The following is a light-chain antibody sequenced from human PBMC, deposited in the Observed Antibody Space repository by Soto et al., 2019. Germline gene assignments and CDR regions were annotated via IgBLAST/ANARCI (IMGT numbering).Light chain of an antibody. CDR2: GAS. Sequence: EIVLTQSPGTLSWSPGERATLSCRASKSVSSSYLAWYQQKPGQAPRLLIYGASSRATGIPDRFSGSGSGTDFTLTISRLEPEDCAVYYCQQYGISLYTFGQGTKLEIK. CDR1: KSVSSSY. V-gene: IGKV3-20*01. J-gene: IGKJ2*01. CDR3: QQYGISLYT.